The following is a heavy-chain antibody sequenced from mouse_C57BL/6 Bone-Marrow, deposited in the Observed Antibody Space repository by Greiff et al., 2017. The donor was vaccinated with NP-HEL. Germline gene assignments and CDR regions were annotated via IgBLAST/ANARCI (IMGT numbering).Heavy chain of an antibody. CDR2: IYPSDSET. Sequence: QVQLQQPGAELVRPGSSVKLSCKASGYTFTSYWMDWVKQRPGQGLEWIGNIYPSDSETHYNQKFKDKATLTVDKSSSTAYMQLSSLTSEDSAVYYCARMGGDGYYAMDYWGQGTSVTVSS. J-gene: IGHJ4*01. D-gene: IGHD2-3*01. CDR3: ARMGGDGYYAMDY. V-gene: IGHV1-61*01. CDR1: GYTFTSYW.